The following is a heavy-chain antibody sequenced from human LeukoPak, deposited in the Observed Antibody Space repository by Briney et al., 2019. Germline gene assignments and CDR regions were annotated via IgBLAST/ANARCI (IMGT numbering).Heavy chain of an antibody. CDR3: ARGMGYGDYGYFDY. CDR2: ISAYNGNT. V-gene: IGHV1-18*01. Sequence: ASVKVSCKASDYTFSSYGISWVRQAPGQGLEWMGWISAYNGNTNYAQKLQGRVTMTTDTSTSTAYMELRSLRSDDTAVYYCARGMGYGDYGYFDYWGQGTLVTLSS. CDR1: DYTFSSYG. J-gene: IGHJ4*02. D-gene: IGHD4-17*01.